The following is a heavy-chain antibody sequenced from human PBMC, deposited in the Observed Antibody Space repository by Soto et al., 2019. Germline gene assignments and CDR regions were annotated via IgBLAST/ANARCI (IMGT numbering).Heavy chain of an antibody. CDR2: MNPNSGNT. J-gene: IGHJ4*02. V-gene: IGHV1-8*01. CDR1: GYTFTSHD. Sequence: QVQLVQSGAEVKKSGASVKVSCKASGYTFTSHDINWVRQATGQGLEWMGWMNPNSGNTGYAQKFQGRVTFTXTXSISTAYMELSSLRSADTAVYYCARSDYGDYARFDYWGQGTLVTVSS. D-gene: IGHD4-17*01. CDR3: ARSDYGDYARFDY.